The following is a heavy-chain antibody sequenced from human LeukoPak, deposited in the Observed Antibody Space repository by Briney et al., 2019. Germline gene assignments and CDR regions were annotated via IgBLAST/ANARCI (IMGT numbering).Heavy chain of an antibody. J-gene: IGHJ6*02. CDR3: ARLQRYVSDYYYGMDV. D-gene: IGHD5-24*01. V-gene: IGHV3-74*01. CDR2: IDNHGGST. Sequence: GGSLRLSCAASGFTFSGYWMHWVRQAPGKGLVWVSGIDNHGGSTYCANSVKGRFTISRDNAKNTLYLQVNSLRADDTAVYYCARLQRYVSDYYYGMDVWGQGTTVTVSS. CDR1: GFTFSGYW.